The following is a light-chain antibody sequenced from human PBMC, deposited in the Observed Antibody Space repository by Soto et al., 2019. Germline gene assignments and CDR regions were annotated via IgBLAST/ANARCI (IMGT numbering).Light chain of an antibody. V-gene: IGKV3-20*01. CDR1: QSVSSSY. J-gene: IGKJ1*01. Sequence: EIVLTQSPGTLSLSPGERATLSCRASQSVSSSYLAWYQQKPGQAPRLLIYGASSRATGIPDRFSGSGSATDFTLTISRLEPEDFDVYYCHQYGDSPQTFGQGTKVGIK. CDR3: HQYGDSPQT. CDR2: GAS.